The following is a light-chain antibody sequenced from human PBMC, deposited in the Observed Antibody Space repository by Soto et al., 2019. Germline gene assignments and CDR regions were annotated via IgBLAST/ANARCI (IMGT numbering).Light chain of an antibody. CDR3: QQGYT. Sequence: EIVLTQSPGTLSLSPGERATLSCRASQSLAGRYLAWYQQKPGQAPRLLIYGASSRATDIPDRFSGSGSGTDFTHTITRLEPEDYAVYFWQQGYTFGPGTKVDIK. CDR2: GAS. J-gene: IGKJ3*01. V-gene: IGKV3-20*01. CDR1: QSLAGRY.